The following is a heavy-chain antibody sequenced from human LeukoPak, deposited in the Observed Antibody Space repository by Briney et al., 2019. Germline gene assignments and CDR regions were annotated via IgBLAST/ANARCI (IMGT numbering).Heavy chain of an antibody. CDR3: ARLPGGDSSSVVAFDI. CDR1: GGSISNYY. CDR2: IYTSGST. V-gene: IGHV4-59*10. J-gene: IGHJ3*02. D-gene: IGHD2-21*02. Sequence: ADTLSLTCAVSGGSISNYYWSWIRQPAGKGLELIGRIYTSGSTNYNPSLKSRVTMSVDTSKNHLSLNLRSATAADTAVYYCARLPGGDSSSVVAFDIWGQGTVVTVSS.